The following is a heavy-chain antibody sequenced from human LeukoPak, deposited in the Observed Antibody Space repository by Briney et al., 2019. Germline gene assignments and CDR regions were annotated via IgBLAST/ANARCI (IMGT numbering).Heavy chain of an antibody. CDR2: IYYSGST. J-gene: IGHJ4*02. D-gene: IGHD5-12*01. CDR3: ARARMVATMHLDY. V-gene: IGHV4-59*01. Sequence: SETLSLTCTVSGGSISSYYWSWIRQPPGKGLEWIGYIYYSGSTNYNPSLKSRVTISVDTSKNQFSLKLSSVTAVDTAVYYCARARMVATMHLDYWGQGTLVTVSS. CDR1: GGSISSYY.